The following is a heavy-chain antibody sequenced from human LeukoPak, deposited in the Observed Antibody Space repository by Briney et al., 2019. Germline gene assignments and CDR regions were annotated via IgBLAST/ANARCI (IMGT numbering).Heavy chain of an antibody. J-gene: IGHJ4*02. CDR2: ISGSGGGT. Sequence: GGSLRLSCAVSGITLSNYAMTWVRQAPGKGLEWFAGISGSGGGTNYADSVKGRFTISRDNSKNTLYLQMNNLRVDDTAVYFCAKRGVVIRVILVGFHKEAYYFDSWGQGALVTVSS. D-gene: IGHD3-22*01. CDR3: AKRGVVIRVILVGFHKEAYYFDS. CDR1: GITLSNYA. V-gene: IGHV3-23*01.